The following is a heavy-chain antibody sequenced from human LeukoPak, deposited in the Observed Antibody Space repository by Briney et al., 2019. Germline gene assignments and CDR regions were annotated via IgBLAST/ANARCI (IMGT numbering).Heavy chain of an antibody. D-gene: IGHD2-8*02. V-gene: IGHV3-23*01. CDR3: ATYRQVLLPFES. J-gene: IGHJ4*02. Sequence: GGSLRLSCAASGFTFSTFAVIWVRQPPGKGLEWVSSIFPSGGEIHYADSVRGRFTISRDNSKSTLSLQMNSLRAEDTAIYYCATYRQVLLPFESWGQGTLVTVSS. CDR1: GFTFSTFA. CDR2: IFPSGGEI.